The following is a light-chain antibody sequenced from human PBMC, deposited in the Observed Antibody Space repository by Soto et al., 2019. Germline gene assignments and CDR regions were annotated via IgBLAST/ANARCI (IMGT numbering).Light chain of an antibody. V-gene: IGKV3-11*01. Sequence: EIVLTQSPATLSLSPGERATLACRASQSVSSYLAWYQQKPGQAPRVVIYDASNRATGIPPRFSGSGSGTDFTLTISSLEPEDFAVYYCQQRSSWPRTFGQGTKVGIK. CDR3: QQRSSWPRT. J-gene: IGKJ1*01. CDR2: DAS. CDR1: QSVSSY.